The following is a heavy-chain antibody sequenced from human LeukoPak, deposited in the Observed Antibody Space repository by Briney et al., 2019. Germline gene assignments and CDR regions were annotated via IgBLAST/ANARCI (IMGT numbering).Heavy chain of an antibody. Sequence: PSETLSLTCAVYGGSFSGYYWSWIRQPPGKGLEWIGEINHSGSTNYNPSLKSRVTISVDTSKNQFSLKLSSVTAADTAVYYCARGHAAAGNSYYYYMDVWDKGTTVTVSS. V-gene: IGHV4-34*01. J-gene: IGHJ6*03. CDR2: INHSGST. CDR1: GGSFSGYY. D-gene: IGHD6-13*01. CDR3: ARGHAAAGNSYYYYMDV.